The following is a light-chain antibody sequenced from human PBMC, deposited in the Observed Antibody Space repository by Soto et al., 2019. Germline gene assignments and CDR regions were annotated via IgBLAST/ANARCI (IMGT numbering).Light chain of an antibody. CDR1: QGISTY. Sequence: DIQLTQSPSFLSASIGDRVTITRRASQGISTYLAWYQQKPGKAPKLLMSAASTLQSGVPSRFSGSGSGTEFTLTISSLRPEDFATYFCQQLDTYPRTFGQGTKVEMK. J-gene: IGKJ1*01. V-gene: IGKV1-9*01. CDR2: AAS. CDR3: QQLDTYPRT.